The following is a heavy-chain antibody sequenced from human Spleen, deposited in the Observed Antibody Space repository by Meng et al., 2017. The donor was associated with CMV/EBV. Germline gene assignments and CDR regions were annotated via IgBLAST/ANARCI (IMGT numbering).Heavy chain of an antibody. V-gene: IGHV1-2*02. CDR2: VSPSTGGS. D-gene: IGHD6-13*01. CDR1: GYAFTVCY. J-gene: IGHJ5*02. Sequence: KAYGYAFTVCYMHWLRQAPGHGLEWMGWVSPSTGGSRIAQKFQGRVTMSRDMSINTAYMEVTGLTSDDTAVYYCARDALQLRHNWFDPWGQGTLVTVSS. CDR3: ARDALQLRHNWFDP.